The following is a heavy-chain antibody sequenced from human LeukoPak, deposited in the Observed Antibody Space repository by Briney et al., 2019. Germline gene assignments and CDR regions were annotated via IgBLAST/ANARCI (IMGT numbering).Heavy chain of an antibody. CDR2: ISSSGGSP. D-gene: IGHD5-18*01. V-gene: IGHV3-23*01. Sequence: GGSLRLSCAASGFTFGNYAMSWVRQAPGKGLEWVSTISSSGGSPYYADSVKGRLTISRDSSKNTLYLQMNSLRAEDTAVYYCAKDQGYSYAYPTFDYWGQGTLVTVSS. CDR1: GFTFGNYA. J-gene: IGHJ4*02. CDR3: AKDQGYSYAYPTFDY.